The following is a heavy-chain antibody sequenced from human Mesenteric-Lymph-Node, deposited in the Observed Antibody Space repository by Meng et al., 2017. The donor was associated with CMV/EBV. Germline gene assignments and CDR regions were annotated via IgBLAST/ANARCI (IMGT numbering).Heavy chain of an antibody. J-gene: IGHJ4*01. Sequence: GESLKISCEASGFTFSSYSMNWVRQAPGKGLEWVSPISSSSSYIYYADSVKGRFTISRDNAKNSLYLQMNSLRAEDTAVYYCARVREIVVVVAATYYFDYWGQGTLVTVSS. V-gene: IGHV3-21*01. D-gene: IGHD2-15*01. CDR1: GFTFSSYS. CDR3: ARVREIVVVVAATYYFDY. CDR2: ISSSSSYI.